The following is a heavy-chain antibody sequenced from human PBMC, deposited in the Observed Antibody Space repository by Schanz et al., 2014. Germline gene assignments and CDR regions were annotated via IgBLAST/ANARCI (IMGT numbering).Heavy chain of an antibody. J-gene: IGHJ4*02. CDR2: ISGSGGST. CDR3: AASSGWHPSTDY. CDR1: GFTFSTHA. Sequence: EMQLLESGGGLIQPGGSLRLSCAASGFTFSTHAMSWVRQAPGKGLEWVSAISGSGGSTYYADSVKGRFTISRDNSKNSLYLQMSSLRADDTAVYYCAASSGWHPSTDYWGQGTLVTVSS. D-gene: IGHD6-19*01. V-gene: IGHV3-23*01.